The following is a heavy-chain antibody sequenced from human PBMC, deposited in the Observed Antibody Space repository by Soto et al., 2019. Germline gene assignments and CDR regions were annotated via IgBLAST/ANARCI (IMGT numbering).Heavy chain of an antibody. V-gene: IGHV3-21*02. Sequence: EVQLLESGGGLVKPGGSLRLPCVASGFTFSTYSMNWVGQAPGKGLEWVSTIGTRSDIYYAESVKGRFTISRDNAKNSLSLQLNSLRVEDTAVYYCAREETAWPLAYGLDVWGQGTAVTVSS. CDR1: GFTFSTYS. CDR2: IGTRSDI. CDR3: AREETAWPLAYGLDV. D-gene: IGHD2-21*02. J-gene: IGHJ6*02.